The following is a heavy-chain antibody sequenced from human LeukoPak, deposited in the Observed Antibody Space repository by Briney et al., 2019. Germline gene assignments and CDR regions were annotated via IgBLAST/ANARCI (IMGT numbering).Heavy chain of an antibody. V-gene: IGHV3-11*06. CDR3: ARERDDYYFDY. CDR2: ISSSSDYR. CDR1: GFTFSDYH. J-gene: IGHJ4*02. D-gene: IGHD3-3*01. Sequence: GGSLRLSCAASGFTFSDYHMSWIRQAPGKGLEWVSYISSSSDYRNYAESVKGRFTISRDNAKNSLYLQMNSLRAEDTAVYYCARERDDYYFDYWGQGTLVTVSS.